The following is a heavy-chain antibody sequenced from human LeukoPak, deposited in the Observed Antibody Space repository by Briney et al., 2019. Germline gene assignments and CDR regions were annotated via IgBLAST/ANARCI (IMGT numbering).Heavy chain of an antibody. D-gene: IGHD2-2*01. Sequence: PGGSLRLSCAASGFTFSSYAMSWVRQAPGKGLEWVSAISGSGGSTYYADSVKGRFTISRDNSKNTLYLQMNSLRAEDTAVYYCAKVPLGYCSSTSCSAPFDYWGQGTLVTVSS. CDR3: AKVPLGYCSSTSCSAPFDY. J-gene: IGHJ4*02. V-gene: IGHV3-23*01. CDR1: GFTFSSYA. CDR2: ISGSGGST.